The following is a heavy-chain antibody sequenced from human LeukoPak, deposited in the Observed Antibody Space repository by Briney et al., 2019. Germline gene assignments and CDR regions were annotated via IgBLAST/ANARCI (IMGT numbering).Heavy chain of an antibody. V-gene: IGHV4-39*07. CDR3: ARAPGLYGSGRHDAFDI. D-gene: IGHD3-10*01. CDR2: IFYSGST. CDR1: SGSISTSNYY. J-gene: IGHJ3*02. Sequence: PSETLSLTCTVSSGSISTSNYYWGWVRQPPGKALEWIGNIFYSGSTYYSPSLKSRVTISLDTSRNQFSLKLSSVTAADTAVYYCARAPGLYGSGRHDAFDIWGQGTMVTVSS.